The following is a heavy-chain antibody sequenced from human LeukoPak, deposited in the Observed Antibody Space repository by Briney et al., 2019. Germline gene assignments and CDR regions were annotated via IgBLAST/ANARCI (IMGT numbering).Heavy chain of an antibody. Sequence: PGGSLRLSCAASGFTFSPYCMSWVRQAPGKGLEWVANIKQDGSEKYYVDSVKGRFTISRDNAKNSLYLQMNSLRAEDTAVYYCAREVGGYSYGCDYWGQGTLVTVSS. CDR3: AREVGGYSYGCDY. V-gene: IGHV3-7*01. CDR2: IKQDGSEK. D-gene: IGHD5-18*01. J-gene: IGHJ4*02. CDR1: GFTFSPYC.